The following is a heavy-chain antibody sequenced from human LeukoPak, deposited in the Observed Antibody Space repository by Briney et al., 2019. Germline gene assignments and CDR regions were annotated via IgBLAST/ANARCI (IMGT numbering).Heavy chain of an antibody. D-gene: IGHD2-21*01. CDR1: GNSIPSDF. J-gene: IGHJ4*02. CDR3: ARLDCLSDECYNY. V-gene: IGHV4-59*08. Sequence: SETLSLTCIVSGNSIPSDFWSWIRQSPGKGLEWIGYINYSGRSEYDPSLKSRVTISVDRSRKRVSLKMRSVTAADTAVYYCARLDCLSDECYNYWAVGALVTVSS. CDR2: INYSGRS.